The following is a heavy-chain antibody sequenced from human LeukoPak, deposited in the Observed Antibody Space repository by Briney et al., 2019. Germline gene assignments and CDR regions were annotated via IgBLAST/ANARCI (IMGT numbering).Heavy chain of an antibody. V-gene: IGHV4-31*03. J-gene: IGHJ4*02. CDR2: IYYSGST. D-gene: IGHD3-3*01. CDR3: ARAQTMVGFWADYFDY. CDR1: GVSISSGGYY. Sequence: SQTLSLTCTVSGVSISSGGYYWSWIRQHPGKGLEWIGYIYYSGSTYYNPSLKSRVTISVDTSKNQFSLKLSSVTAADTAVYYCARAQTMVGFWADYFDYWVQGTLVTVSS.